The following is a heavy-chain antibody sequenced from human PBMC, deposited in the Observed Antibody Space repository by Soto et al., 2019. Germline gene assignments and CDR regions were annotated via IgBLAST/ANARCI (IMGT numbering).Heavy chain of an antibody. D-gene: IGHD6-6*01. CDR3: AKDRTVAARNFDY. CDR1: GFAFSNYA. J-gene: IGHJ4*02. Sequence: PGGSLRLSCAASGFAFSNYAMHWVRQAPGKGLEWVSSISTSIDATYYADSVKGWFTISRDDSKNTLYLQMNTLRAEDSAVYYCAKDRTVAARNFDYWGQGTQVTVSS. V-gene: IGHV3-23*01. CDR2: ISTSIDAT.